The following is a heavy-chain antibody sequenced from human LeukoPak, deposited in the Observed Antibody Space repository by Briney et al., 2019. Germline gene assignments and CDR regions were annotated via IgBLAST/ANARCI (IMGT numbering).Heavy chain of an antibody. D-gene: IGHD5-24*01. CDR2: TYYSGST. V-gene: IGHV4-31*03. CDR3: ARDTSGDGYNFVY. Sequence: SETLSLTCIVSGGSISSGGYYWSWIRQHPGKGLEWIGYTYYSGSTNYNPSLKSRVTISKDTSKNQFSLKLSSVTAADTAVYYCARDTSGDGYNFVYWGQGILVTVSS. CDR1: GGSISSGGYY. J-gene: IGHJ4*02.